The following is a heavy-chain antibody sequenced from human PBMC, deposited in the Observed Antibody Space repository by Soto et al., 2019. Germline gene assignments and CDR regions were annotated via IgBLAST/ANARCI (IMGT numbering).Heavy chain of an antibody. J-gene: IGHJ3*02. Sequence: QVQLVESGGGVVQPGRSLRLSCAASGFTFSSYAMHWVRQAPGKGLEWVAVISYDGSNKYYADSVKGRFTISRDNSKNTLYLQMNSLRAEDTAVYYCAREDRDGGSYYCAFDIWGQGTMVTVSS. V-gene: IGHV3-30-3*01. CDR2: ISYDGSNK. CDR1: GFTFSSYA. D-gene: IGHD1-26*01. CDR3: AREDRDGGSYYCAFDI.